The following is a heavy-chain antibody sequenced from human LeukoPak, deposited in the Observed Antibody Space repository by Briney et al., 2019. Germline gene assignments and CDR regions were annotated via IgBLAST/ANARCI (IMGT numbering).Heavy chain of an antibody. Sequence: SVKVSGKASGGTFSSYAISWVRQAPGQGLEWMGGIIPIFGTANYAQKFQGRVTITADESTSTAYMELSSLRSEDTAVYYCARATLTAAGTADYFDYWGQGTLVTVSS. CDR2: IIPIFGTA. CDR1: GGTFSSYA. CDR3: ARATLTAAGTADYFDY. V-gene: IGHV1-69*01. D-gene: IGHD6-13*01. J-gene: IGHJ4*02.